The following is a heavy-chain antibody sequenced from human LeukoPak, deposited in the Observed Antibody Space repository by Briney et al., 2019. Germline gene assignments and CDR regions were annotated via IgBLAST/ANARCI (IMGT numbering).Heavy chain of an antibody. CDR2: ISGDAGGT. J-gene: IGHJ4*02. CDR1: GFTFSSYG. CDR3: AKRVGIDHGNFDY. Sequence: PGGSLRLSCAASGFTFSSYGMSWVRQAPGKGLEWVSKISGDAGGTDYADSVKGRFTISRDNSKNTLYLQMNSLRAEDTAIYYCAKRVGIDHGNFDYWGQGTLVTVST. D-gene: IGHD1-26*01. V-gene: IGHV3-23*01.